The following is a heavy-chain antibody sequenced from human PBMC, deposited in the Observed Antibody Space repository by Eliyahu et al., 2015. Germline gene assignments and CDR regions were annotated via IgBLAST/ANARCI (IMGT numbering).Heavy chain of an antibody. CDR1: GYTFXXYX. Sequence: QVQLVQSGAEVKKPGASVKVSCKASGYTFXXYXTXWVRQAXGQGLXWMGWMNPXSGNTGYAQKFQGRVTMTRNTSISTAYMELSSLRSEDTAVYYCARSRDDPMTTVIDGGLGNWGQGTLVTVSS. J-gene: IGHJ4*02. D-gene: IGHD4-17*01. CDR3: ARSRDDPMTTVIDGGLGN. CDR2: MNPXSGNT. V-gene: IGHV1-8*01.